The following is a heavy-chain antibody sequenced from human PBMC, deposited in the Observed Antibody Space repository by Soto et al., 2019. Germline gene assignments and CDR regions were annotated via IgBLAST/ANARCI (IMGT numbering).Heavy chain of an antibody. CDR3: ARGLTTYYDFWSGFTLDYYYGMDV. D-gene: IGHD3-3*01. CDR1: GYTFTSYD. V-gene: IGHV1-8*01. CDR2: MNPNSGNT. Sequence: ASVKVSCKASGYTFTSYDINWVRQATGQGLEGMGWMNPNSGNTGYAQKFQGRVTMTRNTSISTAYMELSSLRSEDTAVYYCARGLTTYYDFWSGFTLDYYYGMDVWGQGTTVTVSS. J-gene: IGHJ6*02.